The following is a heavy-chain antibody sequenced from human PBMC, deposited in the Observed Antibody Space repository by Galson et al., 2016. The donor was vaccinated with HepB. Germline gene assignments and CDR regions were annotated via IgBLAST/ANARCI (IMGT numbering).Heavy chain of an antibody. CDR1: GFTFSVYW. CDR3: VRSHFSPSGSFYPADY. D-gene: IGHD3-10*01. V-gene: IGHV3-7*01. J-gene: IGHJ4*02. Sequence: SLRLSCAASGFTFSVYWMNWLRQPPGKGPEFVGSIKPDGSTKYFTDSVKGRFTISRDNSKNTVYLQMDSLRLDDTAIYYCVRSHFSPSGSFYPADYWGRGTLVTVSS. CDR2: IKPDGSTK.